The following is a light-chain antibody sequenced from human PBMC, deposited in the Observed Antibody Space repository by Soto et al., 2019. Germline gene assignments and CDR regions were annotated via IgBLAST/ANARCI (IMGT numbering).Light chain of an antibody. V-gene: IGLV1-44*01. CDR2: SNN. Sequence: VLTQPPSASGTPGQRVTISCSGSSSNIGSNTVNWYQQLPGTAPKLLIYSNNQRPSGVPGRFSGSKSGTSASLAISGLQSADEADYYCAARDDSLTGVVFGGGTKLTVL. CDR3: AARDDSLTGVV. J-gene: IGLJ2*01. CDR1: SSNIGSNT.